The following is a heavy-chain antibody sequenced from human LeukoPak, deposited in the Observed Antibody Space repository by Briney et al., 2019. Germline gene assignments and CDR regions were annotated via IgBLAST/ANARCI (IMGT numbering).Heavy chain of an antibody. J-gene: IGHJ4*02. D-gene: IGHD3-22*01. Sequence: ASVKVSCKVSGYTLTELSTHWVRQAPGKGLEWMGGFDPEDGETIYAQKFQGRVTMTEDTSTDTAYMELSSLRSEDTAVYYCATDFRGYYDSSGYYSDYWGQGTLVTVSS. V-gene: IGHV1-24*01. CDR3: ATDFRGYYDSSGYYSDY. CDR1: GYTLTELS. CDR2: FDPEDGET.